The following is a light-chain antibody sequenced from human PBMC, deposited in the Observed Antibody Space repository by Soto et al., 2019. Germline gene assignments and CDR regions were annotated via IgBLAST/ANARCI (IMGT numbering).Light chain of an antibody. CDR1: QGIGSS. CDR2: AAS. Sequence: DIQLTQSPSFLSASVGDRVTITGPASQGIGSSLAWYQQKPGEAPRLLIYAASTLQSGVPSRFSGSGYGTEFTLTISSLQPDDFASYYCQKLHNFPLTFGQGTRLEIK. CDR3: QKLHNFPLT. V-gene: IGKV1-9*01. J-gene: IGKJ5*01.